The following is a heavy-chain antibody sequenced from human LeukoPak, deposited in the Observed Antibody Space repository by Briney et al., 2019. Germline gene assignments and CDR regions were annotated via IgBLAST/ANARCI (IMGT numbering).Heavy chain of an antibody. D-gene: IGHD6-6*01. CDR1: GGSFSGYY. V-gene: IGHV4-34*01. Sequence: SETLSLTCAVYGGSFSGYYWSWIRQPPGKGLEWIGEINHSGSTNHNPSLKSRVTISVDTSKNQFSLKLSSVTAADTAVYYCANSKYRTFDYWGQGTLVTVSS. J-gene: IGHJ4*02. CDR3: ANSKYRTFDY. CDR2: INHSGST.